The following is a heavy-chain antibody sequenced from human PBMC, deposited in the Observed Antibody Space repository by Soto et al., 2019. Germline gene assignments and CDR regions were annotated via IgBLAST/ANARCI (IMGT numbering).Heavy chain of an antibody. CDR1: GYTFTSYG. J-gene: IGHJ6*02. D-gene: IGHD6-13*01. V-gene: IGHV1-3*01. Sequence: ASVKVSCKASGYTFTSYGIHWVRQAPGQRLEWTGWINAGNGNTKYSEKFQGRVTITRDTSASTAYLELSSLRSEDTAVYYCARAGYSSSSLYYYYGMDVWGQGTTVTVSS. CDR2: INAGNGNT. CDR3: ARAGYSSSSLYYYYGMDV.